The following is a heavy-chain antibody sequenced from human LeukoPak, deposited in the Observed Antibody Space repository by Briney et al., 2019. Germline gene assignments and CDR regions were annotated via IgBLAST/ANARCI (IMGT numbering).Heavy chain of an antibody. J-gene: IGHJ4*02. D-gene: IGHD6-19*01. CDR3: ARDRGSSGWYEFDY. CDR2: IKQDGSEN. CDR1: GFTSGTYW. Sequence: PGESLRLSCAVSGFTSGTYWMSWVRQAPGKGLEWVANIKQDGSENYYVDSVRGRFTISRDNAKNSLYLQMNTLRAEDTAVYYCARDRGSSGWYEFDYWGQGTLVTVSS. V-gene: IGHV3-7*01.